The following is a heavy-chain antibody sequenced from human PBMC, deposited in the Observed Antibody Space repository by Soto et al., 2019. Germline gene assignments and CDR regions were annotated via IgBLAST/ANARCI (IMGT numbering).Heavy chain of an antibody. V-gene: IGHV4-34*01. D-gene: IGHD3-10*01. CDR1: GGSFSGYY. J-gene: IGHJ1*01. CDR3: ASPPVTYYYGSGTIQH. CDR2: INHSGST. Sequence: SETLSLTCAVYGGSFSGYYWSWIRQPPGKGLEWIGEINHSGSTNYNPSLKSRVTISVDTSKNQFSLKLSSVTAADTAVYYCASPPVTYYYGSGTIQHWGQGTLVTVSS.